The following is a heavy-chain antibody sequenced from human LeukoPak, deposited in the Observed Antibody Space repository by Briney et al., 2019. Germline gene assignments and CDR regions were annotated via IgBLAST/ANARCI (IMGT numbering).Heavy chain of an antibody. Sequence: SQTLSLTCTVSGGSISSGGYYWSWIRQHPGKGLEWFGYIYYSGSTYYNPSLKSRVTISVDTSKNQFSLKLSSVTAADTAVYYCARAPHYYDSSGYYYEWFDPWGQGTLVTVSS. CDR1: GGSISSGGYY. V-gene: IGHV4-31*03. D-gene: IGHD3-22*01. CDR3: ARAPHYYDSSGYYYEWFDP. CDR2: IYYSGST. J-gene: IGHJ5*02.